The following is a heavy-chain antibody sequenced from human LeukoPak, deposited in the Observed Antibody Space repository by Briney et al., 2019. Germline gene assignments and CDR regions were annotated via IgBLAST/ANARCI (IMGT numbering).Heavy chain of an antibody. Sequence: GGSLRLSCAASGFSFSSYWMHWVRQAPGKGLVWVSRINSDGSSTTYADSVKGRFTISRDNSKNTLYLQMNSLRAEDTAVYYCAKTRSGSSWYDYYYYYMDVWGKGTTVTVSS. CDR2: INSDGSST. V-gene: IGHV3-74*01. D-gene: IGHD6-13*01. CDR3: AKTRSGSSWYDYYYYYMDV. J-gene: IGHJ6*03. CDR1: GFSFSSYW.